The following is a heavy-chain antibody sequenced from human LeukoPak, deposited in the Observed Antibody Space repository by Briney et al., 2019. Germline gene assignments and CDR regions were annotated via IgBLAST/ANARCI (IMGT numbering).Heavy chain of an antibody. Sequence: PSQTLSLTCTVSGGSIRSGDYYWSWIRQPPGKGLEWIGYIYYSGSTNYNPSLKSRVTISVDTSKNQFSLRLSSVTAADTAVYYCARGRIAARQQPFDYWGQGTLVTVSS. D-gene: IGHD6-6*01. V-gene: IGHV4-30-4*01. CDR1: GGSIRSGDYY. CDR3: ARGRIAARQQPFDY. CDR2: IYYSGST. J-gene: IGHJ4*02.